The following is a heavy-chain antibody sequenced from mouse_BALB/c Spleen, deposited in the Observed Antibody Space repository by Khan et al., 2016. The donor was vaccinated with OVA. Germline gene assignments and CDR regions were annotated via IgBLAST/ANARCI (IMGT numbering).Heavy chain of an antibody. Sequence: QQPGSELVRPGASVKLSCKASGYTFTSYWMHWVKQRPGQGLEWIGDIYPGSGSTNYDEKFKSKATLTVDTSSNTAYMQLSSLTSEDSAVYYCTRWSYWFAYWGQGTLVTVSA. CDR3: TRWSYWFAY. CDR1: GYTFTSYW. V-gene: IGHV1S22*01. CDR2: IYPGSGST. J-gene: IGHJ3*01. D-gene: IGHD2-12*01.